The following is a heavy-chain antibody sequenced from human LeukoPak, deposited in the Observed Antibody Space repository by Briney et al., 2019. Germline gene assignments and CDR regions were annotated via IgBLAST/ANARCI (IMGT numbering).Heavy chain of an antibody. D-gene: IGHD6-13*01. CDR1: GYTFTSYD. Sequence: ASVKVSCKASGYTFTSYDINWVRQATGQGLEWMGRMNPNSGNTGYAQKFQGRVTITRNTSISTAYMELSSLRSEDTAVYYCARGLSIAAAGNYFDYWGQGTLVTVSS. CDR2: MNPNSGNT. V-gene: IGHV1-8*03. CDR3: ARGLSIAAAGNYFDY. J-gene: IGHJ4*02.